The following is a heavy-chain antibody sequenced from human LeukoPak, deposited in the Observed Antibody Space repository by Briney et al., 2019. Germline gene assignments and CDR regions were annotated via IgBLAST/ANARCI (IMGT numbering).Heavy chain of an antibody. CDR1: GGSISSSNW. D-gene: IGHD3-10*01. J-gene: IGHJ6*04. V-gene: IGHV4-4*02. CDR3: ARDYYGSGSYHGMDV. Sequence: PSETLSLTCAVSGGSISSSNWWSWVRQPPRKGLEWIGEIYHSGSTNYNPSLKSRVTISVDKSKNQFSLKLSSVTAADTAVYYCARDYYGSGSYHGMDVWGKGTTVTASS. CDR2: IYHSGST.